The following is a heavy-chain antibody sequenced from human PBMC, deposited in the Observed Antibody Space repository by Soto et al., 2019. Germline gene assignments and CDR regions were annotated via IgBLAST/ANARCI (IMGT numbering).Heavy chain of an antibody. V-gene: IGHV4-31*03. J-gene: IGHJ4*02. Sequence: XLSITCTVSGAYISSGGYYWSWIRQHPGKGLEWIGYIYSSGGTYYHPSLKSRLIVSSDTSKNQFSLRLNSVTAADTAVYYCARGKDSDGYYYFDYWGQGTLVTASS. D-gene: IGHD3-22*01. CDR3: ARGKDSDGYYYFDY. CDR1: GAYISSGGYY. CDR2: IYSSGGT.